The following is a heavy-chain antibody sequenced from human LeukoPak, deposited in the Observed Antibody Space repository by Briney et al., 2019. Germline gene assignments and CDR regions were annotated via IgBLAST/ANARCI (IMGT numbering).Heavy chain of an antibody. D-gene: IGHD3-22*01. Sequence: KPSETLSLTCTVSGGSISSYYWSWIRQPPGKGPEWIGYIYNSGTTNYNPSLKTESRTNYNASLKSRVTMSLDTSKNQFSLKLSSVTAADTAVYYCARGTMIVERGIDYWGQGTLVTVSS. CDR3: ARGTMIVERGIDY. CDR2: IYNSGTT. J-gene: IGHJ4*02. CDR1: GGSISSYY. V-gene: IGHV4-59*01.